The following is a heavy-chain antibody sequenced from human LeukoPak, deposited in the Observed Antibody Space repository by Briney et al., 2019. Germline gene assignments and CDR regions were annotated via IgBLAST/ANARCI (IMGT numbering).Heavy chain of an antibody. J-gene: IGHJ4*02. V-gene: IGHV3-73*01. CDR1: GFTFSGSA. D-gene: IGHD3-16*02. CDR2: IRSKANSYAT. Sequence: GGSLRLSCAASGFTFSGSAMHWVRQASGKGLEWVGRIRSKANSYATAYAASVKGRFTISRDDSKNTAYLQMNSLKTEDTAVYYCTRQPQCNDYVWGSSRCRFFDYWGQGTLVTVSS. CDR3: TRQPQCNDYVWGSSRCRFFDY.